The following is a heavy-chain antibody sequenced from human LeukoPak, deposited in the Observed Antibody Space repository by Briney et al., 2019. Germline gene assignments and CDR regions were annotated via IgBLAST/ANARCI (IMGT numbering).Heavy chain of an antibody. CDR1: GFTFSNYW. V-gene: IGHV3-7*01. Sequence: GGSLRLSCAASGFTFSNYWMGWVRQPPGKGLQWVANIKDDGTEKYYVDSVKGRFTISRDNAKNSVYLQMNSLRVEDTAVYYCARRPFGADYWGQGTLATVSS. J-gene: IGHJ4*02. D-gene: IGHD3-10*01. CDR3: ARRPFGADY. CDR2: IKDDGTEK.